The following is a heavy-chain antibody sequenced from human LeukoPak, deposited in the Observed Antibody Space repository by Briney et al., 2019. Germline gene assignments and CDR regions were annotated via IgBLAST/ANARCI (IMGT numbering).Heavy chain of an antibody. CDR1: GGSISRSSYY. D-gene: IGHD3-22*01. V-gene: IGHV4-39*07. CDR2: IYYSGST. Sequence: SETLSLTCTVSGGSISRSSYYWVWIRQPPGKGLEWIGSIYYSGSTYYNPSLNSRVTISIDTSKNQFSLKLSSVTAADTAVYYCVRDRDIVVVITFDYWGQGTLVTVSS. J-gene: IGHJ4*02. CDR3: VRDRDIVVVITFDY.